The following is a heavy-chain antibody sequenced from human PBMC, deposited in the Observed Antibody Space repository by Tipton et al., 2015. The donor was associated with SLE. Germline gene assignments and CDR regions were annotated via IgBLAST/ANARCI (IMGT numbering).Heavy chain of an antibody. Sequence: TLSLTCAVSGYSISSGYYWSWIRQPPGKGLEWIGEIKHSGSTNYNPSLKSRVTISVDTSKNQFSLKLSSVTAADTAVYYCARQHNEFLWFDPWGQGTLVTVSS. D-gene: IGHD3-3*01. CDR1: GYSISSGYY. CDR3: ARQHNEFLWFDP. V-gene: IGHV4-34*01. J-gene: IGHJ5*02. CDR2: IKHSGST.